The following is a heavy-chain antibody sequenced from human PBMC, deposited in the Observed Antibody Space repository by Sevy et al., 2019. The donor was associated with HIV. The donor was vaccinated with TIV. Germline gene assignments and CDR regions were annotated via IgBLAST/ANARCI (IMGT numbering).Heavy chain of an antibody. CDR1: GFTFSTYA. J-gene: IGHJ6*02. CDR3: AKGDRSFYGLDV. Sequence: GGSLRLSCLASGFTFSTYAMSWVRQAPGKGLEWVSAISGSGGSTYYADSVKGRFTISSDKSKNTLYLQMNSLRAEDTAVYYCAKGDRSFYGLDVWGQGTTVTVSS. V-gene: IGHV3-23*01. D-gene: IGHD2-15*01. CDR2: ISGSGGST.